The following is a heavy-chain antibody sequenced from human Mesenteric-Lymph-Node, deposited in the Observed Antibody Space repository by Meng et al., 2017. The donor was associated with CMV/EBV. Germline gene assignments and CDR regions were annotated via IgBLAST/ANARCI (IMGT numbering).Heavy chain of an antibody. CDR2: INTYNGNT. D-gene: IGHD2/OR15-2a*01. CDR1: GYKFTDYG. J-gene: IGHJ4*02. CDR3: ARDGAYCNSAFCRDSPPLY. V-gene: IGHV1-18*01. Sequence: ASVKVSCKASGYKFTDYGLTWVRQAPGQGPEWVGWINTYNGNTHYAQRLQGRVTMTTDTSTRTTYMELGSLRSDDTAMYYCARDGAYCNSAFCRDSPPLYWGQGTLVTVSS.